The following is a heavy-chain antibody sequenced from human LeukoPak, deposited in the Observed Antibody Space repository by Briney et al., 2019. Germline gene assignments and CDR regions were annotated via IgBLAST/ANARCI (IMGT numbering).Heavy chain of an antibody. V-gene: IGHV3-53*01. CDR1: GFTVSNTY. Sequence: GGSLRLSCAASGFTVSNTYMSWVRQAPGKGLEWVSIIYSDGRTYYADSVKGRFTSSRDNAKNSLYLQMNSLRAEDTAVYYCARRGTSRSSYYFDYWGQGTLVTVSS. J-gene: IGHJ4*02. CDR2: IYSDGRT. CDR3: ARRGTSRSSYYFDY.